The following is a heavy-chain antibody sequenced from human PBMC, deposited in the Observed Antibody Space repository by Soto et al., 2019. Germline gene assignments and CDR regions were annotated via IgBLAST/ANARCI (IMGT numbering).Heavy chain of an antibody. Sequence: GGSLRLSCAASGFTFSSYGMHWVRQAPGKGLEWVAFISYDGSNKYYADSVKGRFTISRDNSKNTLYLQMNSLRAEDTAVYYCARDRNTLYGMDVWGQGTTGTVSS. CDR1: GFTFSSYG. CDR3: ARDRNTLYGMDV. D-gene: IGHD2-2*02. J-gene: IGHJ6*02. CDR2: ISYDGSNK. V-gene: IGHV3-30-3*01.